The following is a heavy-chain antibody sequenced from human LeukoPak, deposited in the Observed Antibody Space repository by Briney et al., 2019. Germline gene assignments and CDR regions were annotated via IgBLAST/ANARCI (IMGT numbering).Heavy chain of an antibody. CDR3: ARQRGSGWYPGDFDY. CDR1: GGPISSSSYY. V-gene: IGHV4-39*01. D-gene: IGHD6-19*01. CDR2: IYYSGST. Sequence: SETLFLTCTVSGGPISSSSYYWGWIRQPPGKGLEWIGSIYYSGSTYYNPSLKSRVTISVDTSKNQFSLKLSSVTAADTAVYYCARQRGSGWYPGDFDYWGQGTLVTVSS. J-gene: IGHJ4*02.